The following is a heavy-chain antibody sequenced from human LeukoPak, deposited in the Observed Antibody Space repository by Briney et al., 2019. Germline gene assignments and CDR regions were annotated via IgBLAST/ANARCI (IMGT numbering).Heavy chain of an antibody. V-gene: IGHV3-53*01. CDR2: LSNTGTT. CDR3: ATEGTDGRGSFGWFDA. CDR1: GFTVSRND. J-gene: IGHJ5*02. Sequence: GGSLRLSCAASGFTVSRNDLSWVRQAPGKGLEWVSLLSNTGTTYYADSVKGRFTISRDNAKNSLFLQLNSLRAEDTAVYYCATEGTDGRGSFGWFDAWGQGTLVTVSS. D-gene: IGHD3-10*01.